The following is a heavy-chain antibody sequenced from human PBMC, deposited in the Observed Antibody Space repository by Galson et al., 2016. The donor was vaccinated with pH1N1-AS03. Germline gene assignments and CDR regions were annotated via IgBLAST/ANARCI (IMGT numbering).Heavy chain of an antibody. CDR3: ARDPRGPCSSATCATTYYFDMDV. CDR1: GYIFTGLH. Sequence: SVKLSCKASGYIFTGLHVHWVRQAPGQGLEWMGWINPNNGVTNYAQKFEAWVTMTGDTSISTAYLELYGLKSDDTAVYYCARDPRGPCSSATCATTYYFDMDVWGQGTTVIVSS. J-gene: IGHJ6*02. CDR2: INPNNGVT. V-gene: IGHV1-2*04. D-gene: IGHD1-26*01.